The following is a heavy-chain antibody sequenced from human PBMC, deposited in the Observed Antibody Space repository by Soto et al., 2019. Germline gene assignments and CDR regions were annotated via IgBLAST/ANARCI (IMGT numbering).Heavy chain of an antibody. CDR2: FFYVGRT. Sequence: QVQLQQSGPGLLKPSETLSLTCTVSGGSISSPSYNWGWVRQPPGKGPEWIGSFFYVGRTHYSPSLESRLSISVDTARSQVSLILTSVTAADTAVYYCATVASTHFDSWGQGALVVVSS. CDR3: ATVASTHFDS. J-gene: IGHJ4*02. V-gene: IGHV4-39*01. D-gene: IGHD1-1*01. CDR1: GGSISSPSYN.